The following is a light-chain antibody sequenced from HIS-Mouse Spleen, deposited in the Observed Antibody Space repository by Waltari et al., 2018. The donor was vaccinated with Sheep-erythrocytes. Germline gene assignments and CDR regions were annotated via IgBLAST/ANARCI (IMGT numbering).Light chain of an antibody. Sequence: SYVLTQPPSVSVATGQTARITCRGNNIGSNSVNWYQQKPGQAPVLVVYDDSDRPSGIPKRFSGSNSGNTATLTISRVEAGDEADYYCQVWDSSSDHPYVFGTGTKVTVL. V-gene: IGLV3-21*02. CDR2: DDS. CDR1: NIGSNS. CDR3: QVWDSSSDHPYV. J-gene: IGLJ1*01.